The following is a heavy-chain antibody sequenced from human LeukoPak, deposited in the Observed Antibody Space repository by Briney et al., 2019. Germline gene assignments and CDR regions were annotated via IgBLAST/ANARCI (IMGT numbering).Heavy chain of an antibody. CDR3: EKDELRGCYSYYYMDV. D-gene: IGHD2-21*02. J-gene: IGHJ6*03. Sequence: GGSLRLSCLTSGFTFTYYALSWVRQAPGKGLEWVSSISGSGGTTYYSDSVKGRFTISRDNSKNTLYLQMNGLRAEDTAVYYCEKDELRGCYSYYYMDVWGKGTTVTVSS. CDR2: ISGSGGTT. V-gene: IGHV3-23*01. CDR1: GFTFTYYA.